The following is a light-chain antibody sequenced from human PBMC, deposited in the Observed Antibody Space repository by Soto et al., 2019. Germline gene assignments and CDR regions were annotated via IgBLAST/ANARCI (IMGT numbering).Light chain of an antibody. CDR2: DVS. CDR1: SSNVGGYNY. J-gene: IGLJ2*01. Sequence: QSALTQPASVSGSPGQSITISCIGTSSNVGGYNYVSWYQQHPGKAPKLMIYDVSNRPSGVSYRFSGSKSGNTASLSISGGLDADEEDYYCSSYTSSSSPVVFGGGTKLTVL. V-gene: IGLV2-14*01. CDR3: SSYTSSSSPVV.